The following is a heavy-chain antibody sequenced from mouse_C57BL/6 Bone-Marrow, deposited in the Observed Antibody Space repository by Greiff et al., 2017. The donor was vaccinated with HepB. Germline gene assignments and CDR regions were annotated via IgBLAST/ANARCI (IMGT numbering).Heavy chain of an antibody. V-gene: IGHV14-4*01. Sequence: EVKVVESGAELVRPGASVKLSCTASGFNIKDDYMHWVKQRPEQGLEWIGWIDPENGDTEYASKFQGKATITADTSSNTAYLQLSSLTSEDTAVYYCTTLYGNYVTSHWYFDVWGTGTTVTVSS. CDR3: TTLYGNYVTSHWYFDV. J-gene: IGHJ1*03. D-gene: IGHD2-1*01. CDR2: IDPENGDT. CDR1: GFNIKDDY.